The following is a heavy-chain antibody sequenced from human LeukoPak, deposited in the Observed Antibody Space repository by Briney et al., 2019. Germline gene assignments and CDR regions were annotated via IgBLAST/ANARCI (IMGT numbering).Heavy chain of an antibody. J-gene: IGHJ4*02. D-gene: IGHD2-2*01. V-gene: IGHV1-2*02. CDR2: INPNDGDT. CDR1: GYTFTDYY. CDR3: AGANFLYCSSSTCLFDY. Sequence: ASVKVSCKASGYTFTDYYMHWVRQAPGQGFEWMGWINPNDGDTNYAQKFQGRVTVTRDTSISTAHMEVSRLRSDDTAVYYCAGANFLYCSSSTCLFDYWGQGTLVTVSS.